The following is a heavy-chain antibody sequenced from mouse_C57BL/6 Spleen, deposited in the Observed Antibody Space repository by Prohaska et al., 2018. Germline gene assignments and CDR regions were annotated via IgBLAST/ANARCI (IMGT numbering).Heavy chain of an antibody. J-gene: IGHJ2*01. CDR3: ARVYDGYLY. D-gene: IGHD2-3*01. Sequence: QKPGQGLEWIGEIDPSDSYTNYNQKFKGKATLTVDTSSSTAYMQLSSLTSEDSAVYYCARVYDGYLYWGQGTTLTVSS. CDR2: IDPSDSYT. V-gene: IGHV1-50*01.